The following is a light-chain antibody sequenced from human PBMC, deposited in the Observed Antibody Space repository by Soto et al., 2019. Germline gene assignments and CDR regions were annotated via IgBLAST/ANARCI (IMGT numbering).Light chain of an antibody. CDR3: QQTYSTPLT. V-gene: IGKV1-39*01. Sequence: DIEMTQSPSSLSASVGDRVTITCRTRQTINSYLNWYQQKPGEAPKLLIYASSTLHSGVSSRFSGSGSGTDFTLTITSLQPEDFATYYCQQTYSTPLTFGGGTKVDI. J-gene: IGKJ4*01. CDR2: ASS. CDR1: QTINSY.